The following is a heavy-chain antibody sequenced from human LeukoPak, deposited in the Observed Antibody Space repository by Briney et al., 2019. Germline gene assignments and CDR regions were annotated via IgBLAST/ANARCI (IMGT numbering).Heavy chain of an antibody. CDR2: ISGSGGST. CDR3: AKGRIFGDDSSGFGY. D-gene: IGHD3-22*01. V-gene: IGHV3-23*01. J-gene: IGHJ4*02. Sequence: GGSLRLSCAASGFTFSSYAMSWVRQAPGKGLEWVSAISGSGGSTYYADSVKGRFTISRDNSKNTLYLQMNSLRAEDTAVYYCAKGRIFGDDSSGFGYWGQGTLVTVSS. CDR1: GFTFSSYA.